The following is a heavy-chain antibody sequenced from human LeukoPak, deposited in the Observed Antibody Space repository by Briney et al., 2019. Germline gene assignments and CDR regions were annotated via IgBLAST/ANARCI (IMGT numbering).Heavy chain of an antibody. J-gene: IGHJ3*02. D-gene: IGHD3-22*01. Sequence: PGGSLRLPCAASGFTFSSYAMSWVRQAPGKGLEWVSAISGSGGSTYYADSVKGRFTISRDNSKNTLFLQMNSLRAEDTAVYYCAKGRYYYDSSDAFDIWGQGTMVTVSS. CDR2: ISGSGGST. V-gene: IGHV3-23*01. CDR1: GFTFSSYA. CDR3: AKGRYYYDSSDAFDI.